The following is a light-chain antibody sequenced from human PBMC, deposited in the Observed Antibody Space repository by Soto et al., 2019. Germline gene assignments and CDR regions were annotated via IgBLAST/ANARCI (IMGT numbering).Light chain of an antibody. CDR3: VSYIESSLTHWV. Sequence: QSALTQPASVSGSPGQSITISCTGTYTDVGGYNRVSWHQHHAGKGPKMLIFEVDNRPSGISDRFSGSKSGDTASLTISDLQAEDEADYYCVSYIESSLTHWVFGGGTKLTVL. CDR2: EVD. CDR1: YTDVGGYNR. J-gene: IGLJ3*02. V-gene: IGLV2-14*01.